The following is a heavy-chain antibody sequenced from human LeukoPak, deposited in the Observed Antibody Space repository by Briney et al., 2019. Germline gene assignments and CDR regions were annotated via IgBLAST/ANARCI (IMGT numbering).Heavy chain of an antibody. CDR3: ASKMGSGSHLRRAFDI. CDR1: GGTFSSYA. V-gene: IGHV1-69*06. Sequence: SVKVSCKASGGTFSSYAISWVRQAPGQGLEWMGGIIPIFGTANYAQKFQGRVTITADKSTSTAYMELSSLRSEDTAVYYCASKMGSGSHLRRAFDIWGQGTMVTVSS. J-gene: IGHJ3*02. CDR2: IIPIFGTA. D-gene: IGHD1-26*01.